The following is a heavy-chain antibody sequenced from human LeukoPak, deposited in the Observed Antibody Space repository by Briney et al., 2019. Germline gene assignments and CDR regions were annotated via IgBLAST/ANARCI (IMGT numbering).Heavy chain of an antibody. Sequence: SVKVSCKASGGTFSSYAISWVRQAPGQGLEWMGGIIPIFGTANYAQKFQGRVTITADESTSTAYMELSSLRSEDTAVYYCARQGIAVAAEQDYWGQGTLVTVSS. CDR1: GGTFSSYA. V-gene: IGHV1-69*13. D-gene: IGHD6-19*01. J-gene: IGHJ4*02. CDR3: ARQGIAVAAEQDY. CDR2: IIPIFGTA.